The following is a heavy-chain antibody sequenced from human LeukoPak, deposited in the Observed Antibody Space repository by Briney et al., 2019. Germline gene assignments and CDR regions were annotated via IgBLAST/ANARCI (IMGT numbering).Heavy chain of an antibody. D-gene: IGHD3-9*01. J-gene: IGHJ4*02. Sequence: GGSLRLSCAASGFTFSSYSMNWVRQAPGKGLEWVSYISSSSSAIYYADSVKGRFTISRDNAKNSLYLQMNSLRAEDTAVYYCARESDILTGCPDYWGQGTLVTVSS. CDR1: GFTFSSYS. CDR2: ISSSSSAI. V-gene: IGHV3-48*01. CDR3: ARESDILTGCPDY.